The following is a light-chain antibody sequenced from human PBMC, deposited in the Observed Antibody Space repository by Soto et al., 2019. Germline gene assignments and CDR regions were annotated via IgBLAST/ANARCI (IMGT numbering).Light chain of an antibody. J-gene: IGKJ1*01. CDR3: QQYGSSGT. Sequence: NVLTQSPVTLALPPGERANPPRRASQSVSNNYLAWYQQKPGQAPRLLIYGASNRATGIPDRFSGSGSGTDFTLTISRLEPEDFAVYYCQQYGSSGTCGQGTKVDIK. CDR1: QSVSNNY. CDR2: GAS. V-gene: IGKV3-20*01.